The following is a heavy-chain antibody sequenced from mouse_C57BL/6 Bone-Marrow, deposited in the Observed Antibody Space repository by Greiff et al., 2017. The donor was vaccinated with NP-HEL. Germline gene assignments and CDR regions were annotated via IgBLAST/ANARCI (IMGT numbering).Heavy chain of an antibody. CDR2: ISSGGSYT. J-gene: IGHJ2*01. CDR1: GFTFSSYG. Sequence: EVKVVESGGDLVKPGGSLKLSCAASGFTFSSYGMSWVRQTPDKRLEWVATISSGGSYTYYPDSVKGRFTISRDNAKNTLYLQMSSLKSEDTAMYYCARHGTTALDYWGQGTTLTVSS. V-gene: IGHV5-6*01. D-gene: IGHD1-2*01. CDR3: ARHGTTALDY.